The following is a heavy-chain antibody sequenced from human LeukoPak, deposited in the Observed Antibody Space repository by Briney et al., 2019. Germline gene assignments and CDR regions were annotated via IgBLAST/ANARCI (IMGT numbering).Heavy chain of an antibody. J-gene: IGHJ6*02. D-gene: IGHD3-3*01. CDR2: IIPIFGTA. CDR1: GGTFSSYA. CDR3: ARGQVRFLAHYYYYYGMDV. V-gene: IGHV1-69*13. Sequence: GASVKVSCKASGGTFSSYAISWVRQAPGQGLEWMGGIIPIFGTANYAQKFQGRVTITADESTSTAYVELSSLRSEDTAVYYCARGQVRFLAHYYYYYGMDVWGQGTTVTVSS.